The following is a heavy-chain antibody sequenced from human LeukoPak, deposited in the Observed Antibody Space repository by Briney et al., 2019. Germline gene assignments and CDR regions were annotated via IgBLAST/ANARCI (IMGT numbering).Heavy chain of an antibody. D-gene: IGHD2-2*02. CDR1: GGSLSGYY. Sequence: SETLSLTCAVYGGSLSGYYWSWIRQPPGKGLKWIGEINHSGSTNYNPALKSRVTISVDTSKNQFSLKLSSVTAADTAVYYCAREAAIRGYYYYYYMDVWGKGTTVTVSS. J-gene: IGHJ6*03. CDR3: AREAAIRGYYYYYYMDV. CDR2: INHSGST. V-gene: IGHV4-34*01.